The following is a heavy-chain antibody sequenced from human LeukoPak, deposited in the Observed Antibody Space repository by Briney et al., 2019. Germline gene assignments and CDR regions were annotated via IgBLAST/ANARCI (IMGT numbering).Heavy chain of an antibody. CDR2: IYHSGST. V-gene: IGHV4-38-2*02. D-gene: IGHD3-22*01. CDR1: GYSITRGSY. CDR3: ARVHVNSGYYFGDAFDI. Sequence: SETLSLTCTVPGYSITRGSYWGWIRQPPGKGLEWIANIYHSGSTYYNPSLKSRVTISVDTSKNQFSLKLSSVTAADTAIYYCARVHVNSGYYFGDAFDIWGQGTMVTVSS. J-gene: IGHJ3*02.